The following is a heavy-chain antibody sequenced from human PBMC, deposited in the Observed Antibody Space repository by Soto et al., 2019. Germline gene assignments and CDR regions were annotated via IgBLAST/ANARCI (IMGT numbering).Heavy chain of an antibody. J-gene: IGHJ5*02. V-gene: IGHV1-8*01. D-gene: IGHD5-12*01. Sequence: QVQLVQSGAEVKKPGASVKVSCKASGYSFISYDIDWVRQATGQGLEWMGWMNPNSGSTGYAQKFQGRVTMTRNTSTTTAYMALSSMASEDTAVDSVARDLRGFDPWGQGTRVTVSS. CDR3: ARDLRGFDP. CDR1: GYSFISYD. CDR2: MNPNSGST.